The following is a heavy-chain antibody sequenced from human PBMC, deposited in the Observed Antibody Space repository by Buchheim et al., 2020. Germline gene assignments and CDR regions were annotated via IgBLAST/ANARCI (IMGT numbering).Heavy chain of an antibody. Sequence: EVQLVESGGGLVQPGGSLRLSCAASGFTFSRYSMNWVRQAPGKGLEWVSYISSSGSTIFYAESVRGRFTISRESATNSVFLQMNSLRPEDTAVYYCARDSVTARGLDYWGRGTL. CDR3: ARDSVTARGLDY. V-gene: IGHV3-48*01. CDR2: ISSSGSTI. D-gene: IGHD2-21*02. CDR1: GFTFSRYS. J-gene: IGHJ4*02.